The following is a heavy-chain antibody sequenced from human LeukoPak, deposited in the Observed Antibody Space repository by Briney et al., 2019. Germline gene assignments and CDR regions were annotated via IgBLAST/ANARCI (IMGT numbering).Heavy chain of an antibody. CDR3: AKDRDSNWYPYFEY. J-gene: IGHJ4*02. CDR1: GFTFSTYD. V-gene: IGHV3-7*03. Sequence: PGGSLRLSCEASGFTFSTYDMSWVRQAPGKGLEWVTNIKQDGSEKYYVDSVKGRFTISRDNSRNSLYLDINSLRTEDTAVYYCAKDRDSNWYPYFEYWGQGTLITVSS. D-gene: IGHD4-11*01. CDR2: IKQDGSEK.